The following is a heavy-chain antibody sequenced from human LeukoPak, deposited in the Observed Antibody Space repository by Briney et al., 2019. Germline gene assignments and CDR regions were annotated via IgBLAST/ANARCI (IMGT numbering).Heavy chain of an antibody. J-gene: IGHJ4*02. CDR3: AAGLPHDWLPTDY. CDR1: GYTLTELS. D-gene: IGHD3-9*01. Sequence: ASVTVSFKVSGYTLTELSMHWVRQAPGKGREWMGAFDPEDGETIYAQKFQGRVTMTEDTSTDTAYMELSSLRSEDTAVYYCAAGLPHDWLPTDYWGQGTLVTVSS. CDR2: FDPEDGET. V-gene: IGHV1-24*01.